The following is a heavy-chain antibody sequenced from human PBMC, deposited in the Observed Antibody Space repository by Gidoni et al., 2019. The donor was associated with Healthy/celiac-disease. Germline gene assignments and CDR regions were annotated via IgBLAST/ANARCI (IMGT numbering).Heavy chain of an antibody. Sequence: GGIIPIFGTANYAQKFQGRVTITADESTSTAYMELSSLRSEDTAVYYCARVVGAPYYYMDVWGKGTTVTVSS. CDR3: ARVVGAPYYYMDV. V-gene: IGHV1-69*01. J-gene: IGHJ6*03. CDR2: IIPIFGTA. D-gene: IGHD1-26*01.